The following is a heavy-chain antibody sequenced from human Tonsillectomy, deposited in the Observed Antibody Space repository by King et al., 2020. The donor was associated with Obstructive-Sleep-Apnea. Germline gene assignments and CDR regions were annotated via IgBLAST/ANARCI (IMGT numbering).Heavy chain of an antibody. J-gene: IGHJ2*01. CDR2: IGAGGDT. Sequence: VQLVESGGGLVQPGGSLRLSCAASGFTFSDYDMHWVRQATGKGLEWVSTIGAGGDTYYPGSVKGRFTVPRENAKNSFYLQMNSLRAGDTAVYYCVRQEGARIGAAVTWYFDPWGRGALVTVSS. D-gene: IGHD6-13*01. CDR1: GFTFSDYD. CDR3: VRQEGARIGAAVTWYFDP. V-gene: IGHV3-13*04.